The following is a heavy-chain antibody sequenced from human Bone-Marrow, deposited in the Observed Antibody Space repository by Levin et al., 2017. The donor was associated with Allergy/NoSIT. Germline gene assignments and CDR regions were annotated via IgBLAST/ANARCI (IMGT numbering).Heavy chain of an antibody. V-gene: IGHV3-30*18. J-gene: IGHJ5*02. CDR2: ISHDGSNT. Sequence: AGGSLRLSCAASGFPFSRYGMHWVRQAPGKGLDWVAAISHDGSNTFYAESVKGRFTISRDNFGNTMDLQMNSLRPEDTALYYCAKLTTLIRGVVIGPLESWGQGTLVTVSS. CDR1: GFPFSRYG. CDR3: AKLTTLIRGVVIGPLES. D-gene: IGHD3-10*01.